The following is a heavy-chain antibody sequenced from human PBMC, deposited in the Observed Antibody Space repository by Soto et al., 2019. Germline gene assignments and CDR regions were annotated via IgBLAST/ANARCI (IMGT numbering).Heavy chain of an antibody. D-gene: IGHD3-10*01. CDR3: ATITMVRVVIVNACDI. CDR2: INAGNGNT. V-gene: IGHV1-3*01. CDR1: VYTFTSYA. J-gene: IGHJ3*02. Sequence: ASLTVSCKASVYTFTSYAMQWVRQAPGERLEWMGWINAGNGNTKYSQKFQGRVTITRDTSASTAYMELSSLRSEDTAVYYCATITMVRVVIVNACDIGGEGTMV.